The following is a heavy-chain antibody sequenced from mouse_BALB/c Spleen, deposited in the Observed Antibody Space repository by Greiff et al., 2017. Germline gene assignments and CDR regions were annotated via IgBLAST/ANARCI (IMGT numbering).Heavy chain of an antibody. Sequence: VQLQQSGAELVRSGASVKLSCTASGFNIKDYYMHWVKQRPEQGLEWIGWIDPENGDTEYAPKFQGKATMTADTSSNTAYLQLSSLTSEDTAVYYCNGGAYYRYDDAMDYWGQGTSVTVSS. D-gene: IGHD2-14*01. J-gene: IGHJ4*01. CDR3: NGGAYYRYDDAMDY. CDR1: GFNIKDYY. V-gene: IGHV14-4*02. CDR2: IDPENGDT.